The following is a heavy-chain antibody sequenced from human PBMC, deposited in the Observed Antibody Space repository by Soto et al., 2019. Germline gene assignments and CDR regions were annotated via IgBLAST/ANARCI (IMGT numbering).Heavy chain of an antibody. D-gene: IGHD6-13*01. J-gene: IGHJ5*02. CDR1: GGSIISYY. CDR3: TSSSWYTNWLDP. Sequence: SETLSLTCTFSGGSIISYYWSLIRQPPGKGLEWIGYIYYSGSTNYNPSLKSRVTISVDTSKNQFSLKLSSVTAADTAVYYCTSSSWYTNWLDPWGQGTLVTVSS. CDR2: IYYSGST. V-gene: IGHV4-59*01.